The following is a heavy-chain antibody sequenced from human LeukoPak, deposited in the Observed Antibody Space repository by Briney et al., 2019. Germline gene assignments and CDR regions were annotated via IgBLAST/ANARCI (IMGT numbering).Heavy chain of an antibody. CDR2: ISYDGSNK. CDR3: ARGRYDILTGYYLNWFDP. Sequence: GGSLRLSCAASGFTFSSYAMHWVRQAPGKGLGWVAVISYDGSNKYYADSVKGRFTISRDNSKNTLYLQMNSLRAEDTAVYYCARGRYDILTGYYLNWFDPWGQGTLVTVSS. J-gene: IGHJ5*02. V-gene: IGHV3-30*04. CDR1: GFTFSSYA. D-gene: IGHD3-9*01.